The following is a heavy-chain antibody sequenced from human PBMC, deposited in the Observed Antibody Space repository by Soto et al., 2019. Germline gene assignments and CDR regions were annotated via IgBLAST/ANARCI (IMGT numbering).Heavy chain of an antibody. CDR2: ISKDGDNK. V-gene: IGHV3-30-3*01. CDR3: ARDPAIIIIPTAKPPAGWFGP. Sequence: QVQLVESGGGVVQPGRSLRLSCAASGFSFSDYAMDWVRQAPGKGLEWVALISKDGDNKFYADAVKGRFTISRDISKNSLFLQMKHLRAEDTAVYYCARDPAIIIIPTAKPPAGWFGPWGQGTLVTVPS. CDR1: GFSFSDYA. D-gene: IGHD2-2*02. J-gene: IGHJ5*02.